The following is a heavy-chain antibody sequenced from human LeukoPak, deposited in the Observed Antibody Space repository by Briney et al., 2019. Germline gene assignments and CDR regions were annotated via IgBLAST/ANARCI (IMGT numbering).Heavy chain of an antibody. D-gene: IGHD5-12*01. V-gene: IGHV3-7*01. J-gene: IGHJ4*02. CDR3: AKAHSGYEIDY. CDR1: GFTFSSYW. Sequence: PGGSLRLSCAASGFTFSSYWMSWVRQAPGKGLEWVANFKQDVSEKYYVDSVKGRFTISRDNAKNTLYLQMNSLRAEDTAVYYCAKAHSGYEIDYWGQGTLVTVSS. CDR2: FKQDVSEK.